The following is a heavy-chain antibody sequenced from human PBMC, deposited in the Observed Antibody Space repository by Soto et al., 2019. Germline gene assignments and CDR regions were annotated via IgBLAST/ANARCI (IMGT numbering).Heavy chain of an antibody. CDR3: ARVGPWVPYYYDSSPYTFENWFDP. J-gene: IGHJ5*02. D-gene: IGHD3-22*01. V-gene: IGHV4-38-2*02. CDR1: GYSFTSYW. Sequence: ESLKISCKGSGYSFTSYWIGWVRQMPGKGLEWIGSIYHGGSTYYNPSLNSRVTLSIDMTNNHVSLILNSVTAADTAVYYCARVGPWVPYYYDSSPYTFENWFDPWGQGTLVTVSS. CDR2: IYHGGST.